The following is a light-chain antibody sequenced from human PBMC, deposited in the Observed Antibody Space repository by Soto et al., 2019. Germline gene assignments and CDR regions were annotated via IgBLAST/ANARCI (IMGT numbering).Light chain of an antibody. CDR1: SSDVGGYNY. J-gene: IGLJ2*01. Sequence: QSVLTQPASVSGSPGQSITISCTGTSSDVGGYNYVSWYQQHPGKAPKLMIYEVSNRPSGVSNRFSGSKSGNTASLTISGLQAEDEADYYCSSYTSSSTPGFGGGTKLTVL. CDR3: SSYTSSSTPG. CDR2: EVS. V-gene: IGLV2-14*01.